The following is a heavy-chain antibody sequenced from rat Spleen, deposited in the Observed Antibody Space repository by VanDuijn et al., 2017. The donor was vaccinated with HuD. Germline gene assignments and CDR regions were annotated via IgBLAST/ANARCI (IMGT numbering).Heavy chain of an antibody. V-gene: IGHV5S10*01. J-gene: IGHJ2*01. Sequence: EVQPVESGGGLVQPGRSLKLSCAASGFTFTDYNMAWVRQAPQKGLEWVATLIYDGSGTYYRDSVKGRFTISMDNAKSTLYLQMDSLRSEDTATNYCTTVRWGDYWGQGVMVTVSS. CDR3: TTVRWGDY. D-gene: IGHD1-12*02. CDR2: LIYDGSGT. CDR1: GFTFTDYN.